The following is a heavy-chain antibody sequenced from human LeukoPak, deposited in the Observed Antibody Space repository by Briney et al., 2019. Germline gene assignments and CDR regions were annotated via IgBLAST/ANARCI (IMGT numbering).Heavy chain of an antibody. V-gene: IGHV3-30*18. CDR2: ISYDGINK. Sequence: GGSLRLSCAASGFTFNSYGMHWVRQAPGKGLDWVAVISYDGINKYYADSVKGRFTISRDNSKNTLYLQMNSLRAEDTAVYYCAKDLFPYCSGGSCYFGTVGGQGTLVTVSS. D-gene: IGHD2-15*01. CDR1: GFTFNSYG. J-gene: IGHJ4*02. CDR3: AKDLFPYCSGGSCYFGTV.